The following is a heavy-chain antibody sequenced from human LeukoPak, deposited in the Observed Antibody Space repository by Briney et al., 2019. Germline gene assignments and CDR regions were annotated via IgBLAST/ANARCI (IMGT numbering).Heavy chain of an antibody. D-gene: IGHD2-2*03. V-gene: IGHV3-30*01. CDR3: ARDGYCSSTSCFDAFDI. CDR1: GFTFSSYA. CDR2: ISYDGSNK. Sequence: PGGSLRLSCAASGFTFSSYAMHWVRQAPGKGLEWVAVISYDGSNKYYADSVKGRFTISRDNSKNTLYLQMNSLRAEDTAVYYCARDGYCSSTSCFDAFDIWGQGTMVTVSS. J-gene: IGHJ3*02.